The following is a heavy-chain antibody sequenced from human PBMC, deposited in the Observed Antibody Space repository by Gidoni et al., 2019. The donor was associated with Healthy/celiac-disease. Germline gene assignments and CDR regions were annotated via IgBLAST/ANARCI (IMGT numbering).Heavy chain of an antibody. D-gene: IGHD3-10*01. V-gene: IGHV4-39*01. J-gene: IGHJ5*02. CDR3: ARLVRGVIWFDP. CDR1: GGSISSSSYY. Sequence: QLQLQESGPGLVKPSETLSLTCTVPGGSISSSSYYWGWLRQPPGKGLEWIGGIYYSWSTYCNPSLKSRVTISVDTSKNQFSLKLSSVTAADTAVYYCARLVRGVIWFDPWGQGTLVTVSS. CDR2: IYYSWST.